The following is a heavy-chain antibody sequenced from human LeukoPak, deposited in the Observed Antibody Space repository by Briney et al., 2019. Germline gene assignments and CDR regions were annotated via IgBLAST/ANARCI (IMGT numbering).Heavy chain of an antibody. V-gene: IGHV4-34*01. J-gene: IGHJ5*02. CDR2: INHSGST. CDR3: ARALWEVVVAATFNWFDP. D-gene: IGHD2-15*01. Sequence: SETLSLTCAVYGGSFSGYYWSWIRQPPGKGLEWIGEINHSGSTNYNPSLKSRVTISVDTSKNQFSLKLSSVTAADTAVYYCARALWEVVVAATFNWFDPWGQGTLVTVSS. CDR1: GGSFSGYY.